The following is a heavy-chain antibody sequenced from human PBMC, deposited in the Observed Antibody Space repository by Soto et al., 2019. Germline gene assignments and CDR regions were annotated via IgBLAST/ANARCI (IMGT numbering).Heavy chain of an antibody. CDR1: RFTFSTYE. J-gene: IGHJ4*02. V-gene: IGHV3-48*03. D-gene: IGHD2-2*01. CDR2: ISSSGNTV. CDR3: VRYCSSTLCNGVATITFDY. Sequence: GGSLRLSCAASRFTFSTYEMIWVRQAPGKGLEWVSYISSSGNTVYYADSVKGRFTISRDNTRNSLYLQMNSLRDEDTALYYCVRYCSSTLCNGVATITFDYWGQGTLVTVSS.